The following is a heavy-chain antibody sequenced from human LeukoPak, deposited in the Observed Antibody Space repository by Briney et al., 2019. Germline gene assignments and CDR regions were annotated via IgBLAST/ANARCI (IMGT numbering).Heavy chain of an antibody. Sequence: PGGSLRLSCAASGFTFSTYAMSWVRQAPGKGLEWVSSVSDSGSNTYCADSVKGRFTISRDNSKNMLFLQMDSLRAEDTAVYYCAKGSSVYYHYFEYWGQGTLVSVSS. D-gene: IGHD3-22*01. CDR2: VSDSGSNT. J-gene: IGHJ4*02. CDR1: GFTFSTYA. V-gene: IGHV3-23*01. CDR3: AKGSSVYYHYFEY.